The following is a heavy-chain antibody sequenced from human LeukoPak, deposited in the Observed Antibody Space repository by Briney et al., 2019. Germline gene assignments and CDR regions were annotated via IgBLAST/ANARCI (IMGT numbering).Heavy chain of an antibody. CDR3: ARDCHRIGYCSSTSGYTYYYGMDV. D-gene: IGHD2-2*02. CDR1: GFTFSSYC. Sequence: GGSLRLSCAASGFTFSSYCMSWVRQAPGKGLEWVSTINRDGSEKYYADSVKGRFTISRDNAKNSLYLQMNSLRAEDTAVYYCARDCHRIGYCSSTSGYTYYYGMDVWGKGTTVTVSS. CDR2: INRDGSEK. J-gene: IGHJ6*04. V-gene: IGHV3-7*03.